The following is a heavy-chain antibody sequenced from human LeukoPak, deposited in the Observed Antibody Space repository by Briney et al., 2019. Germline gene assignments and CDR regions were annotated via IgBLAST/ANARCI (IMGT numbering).Heavy chain of an antibody. CDR1: GFTFSSYA. V-gene: IGHV3-66*01. CDR3: ARVSVLRYFDWLFLFDY. Sequence: PGGSLRLSCAASGFTFSSYAMSWVRQAPGKGLEWVSVIYSGGSTYYADSVKGRFTISRDNSKNTLYLQLNSLRAEDTAVYYCARVSVLRYFDWLFLFDYWGQGTLVTVSS. J-gene: IGHJ4*02. CDR2: IYSGGST. D-gene: IGHD3-9*01.